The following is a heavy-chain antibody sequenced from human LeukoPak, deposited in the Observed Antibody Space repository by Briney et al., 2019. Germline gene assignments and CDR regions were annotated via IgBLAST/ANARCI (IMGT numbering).Heavy chain of an antibody. Sequence: SETLSLTCAVYGGSFSGYYWSWIRQPPGKGLEWIGEINHSGSTNYNPSLKSRVTISVDTSKNQFSLKLSSVTAADTAVYYCARGRTKGHSTVTTISDYWGQGTLVTVSS. D-gene: IGHD4-17*01. J-gene: IGHJ4*02. CDR3: ARGRTKGHSTVTTISDY. CDR1: GGSFSGYY. V-gene: IGHV4-34*01. CDR2: INHSGST.